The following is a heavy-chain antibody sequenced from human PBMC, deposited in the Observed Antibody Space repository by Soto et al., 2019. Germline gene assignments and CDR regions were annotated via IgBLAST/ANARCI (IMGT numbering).Heavy chain of an antibody. CDR1: GYTFTGYY. J-gene: IGHJ6*02. CDR3: ARDAGNLWFGESHYYGMDV. CDR2: INPNSGGT. Sequence: GASVKVSCKASGYTFTGYYMHWVRQAPGQGLEWMGWINPNSGGTNYAQKFQGWVTMTRDTSISTAYMELSRLRSDDTAVYYCARDAGNLWFGESHYYGMDVWGQGTTVNVSS. D-gene: IGHD3-10*01. V-gene: IGHV1-2*04.